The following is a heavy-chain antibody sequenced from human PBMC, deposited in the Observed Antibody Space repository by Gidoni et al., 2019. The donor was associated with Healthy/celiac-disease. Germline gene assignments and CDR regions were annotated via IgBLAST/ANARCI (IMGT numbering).Heavy chain of an antibody. J-gene: IGHJ4*02. D-gene: IGHD5-12*01. CDR2: ISSSSSYI. CDR3: ARSESGPAGFDY. CDR1: GFTFSSYS. Sequence: EVQLVESGGGLVKPGGSLRLSCAASGFTFSSYSMNWVRQAPGKGLEWVSSISSSSSYIYYADSVKGRFTISRDNAKNSLYLQMNSLRAEDTAVYYCARSESGPAGFDYWGQGTLVTVSS. V-gene: IGHV3-21*01.